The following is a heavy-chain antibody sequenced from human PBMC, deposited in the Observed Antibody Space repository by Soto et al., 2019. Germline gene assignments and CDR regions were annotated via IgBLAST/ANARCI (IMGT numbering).Heavy chain of an antibody. CDR1: GYTFTGYY. CDR3: ARESEDLTSNFDY. V-gene: IGHV1-2*02. J-gene: IGHJ4*02. CDR2: INPNSGGT. Sequence: ASVKVSCKVSGYTFTGYYMHWVRQAPGQGLEWMGWINPNSGGTNYAQRFQGRVTMTRDTSIRTAYMELRRLRSDDTAVYYCARESEDLTSNFDYWGQGTLVTVSS.